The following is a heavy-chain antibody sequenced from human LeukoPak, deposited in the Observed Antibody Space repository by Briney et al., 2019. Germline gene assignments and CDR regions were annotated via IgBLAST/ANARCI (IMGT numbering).Heavy chain of an antibody. D-gene: IGHD6-13*01. CDR3: ARYRPGAAAGKGWFDP. CDR1: GYSFTGYY. J-gene: IGHJ5*02. Sequence: ASVKVSCKASGYSFTGYYMHWVRHAPGQGLEWMGWINPNSGGTNYAQQFQGRVTMTRDTSSSTAYIELSRLRSDDTAVYYCARYRPGAAAGKGWFDPWGQGNLVTVSS. CDR2: INPNSGGT. V-gene: IGHV1-2*02.